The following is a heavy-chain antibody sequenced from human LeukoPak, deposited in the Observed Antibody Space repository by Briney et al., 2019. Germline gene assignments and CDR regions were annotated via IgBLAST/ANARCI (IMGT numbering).Heavy chain of an antibody. CDR1: GYTFTGYY. D-gene: IGHD2-2*01. CDR2: INPNSGGT. J-gene: IGHJ5*02. Sequence: ASVKVSCKASGYTFTGYYMHWVRQAPGQGLEWMGWINPNSGGTNYAQKFQGRVTMTRDTSISTAYMELSRLRSDDTAVYYCARAGGEYCSSTSCYRRGPLNWFDPWGQGILVTVSS. CDR3: ARAGGEYCSSTSCYRRGPLNWFDP. V-gene: IGHV1-2*02.